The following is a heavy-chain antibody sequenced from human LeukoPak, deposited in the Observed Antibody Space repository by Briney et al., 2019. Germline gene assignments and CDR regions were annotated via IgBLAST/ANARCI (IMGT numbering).Heavy chain of an antibody. CDR2: INSDGTTT. V-gene: IGHV3-74*01. CDR1: GFTFSTYW. CDR3: TSDRVTTEY. D-gene: IGHD4-11*01. Sequence: GGSLRLSCAASGFTFSTYWMHWVRQGPGKGLVWVSRINSDGTTTDYADSVKGRFTISRDNAKNTLYLQMNSLRAEDTAVYYCTSDRVTTEYWGQGTLVTVSS. J-gene: IGHJ4*02.